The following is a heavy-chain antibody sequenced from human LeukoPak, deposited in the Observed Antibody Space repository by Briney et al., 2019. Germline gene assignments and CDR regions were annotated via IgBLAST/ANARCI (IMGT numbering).Heavy chain of an antibody. CDR3: ARANGDQRSDAFDI. CDR2: INPNSGGI. D-gene: IGHD4-17*01. CDR1: GYTFTGYY. J-gene: IGHJ3*02. V-gene: IGHV1-2*06. Sequence: ASVKVSCKASGYTFTGYYMRWVRQAHGQGLEWMGRINPNSGGINYAQKFQGRVTMTRDTSISTAYMELSRLRSDDTAVYYCARANGDQRSDAFDIWGQGTMVTVSS.